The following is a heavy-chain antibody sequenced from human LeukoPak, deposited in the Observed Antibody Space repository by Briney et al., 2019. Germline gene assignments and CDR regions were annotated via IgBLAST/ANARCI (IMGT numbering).Heavy chain of an antibody. V-gene: IGHV4-38-2*02. CDR1: GYSISSGYY. D-gene: IGHD3-10*01. CDR3: ASRIIGGSGSQSGAFDI. J-gene: IGHJ3*02. Sequence: SETLSLTCTVSGYSISSGYYWGWIRQPPGKGLEWIGSIYHSGSTYYNPSLKSRVTISVDTSKNQFSLKLSSVTAADTAVYYCASRIIGGSGSQSGAFDIWGQGTRVTVSS. CDR2: IYHSGST.